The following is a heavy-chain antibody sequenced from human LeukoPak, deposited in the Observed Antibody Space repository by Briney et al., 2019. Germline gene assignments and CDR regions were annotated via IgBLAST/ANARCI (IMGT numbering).Heavy chain of an antibody. Sequence: ASVKVSCKASGGTFSSYAISWVRQAPGQGLEWMGGIIPIFGTANDAQKFQGRVTITADESTSTAYMELSSLRSEDTAVYYCARGRGVATIVVLNPPVYWGQGTLVTVSS. CDR3: ARGRGVATIVVLNPPVY. V-gene: IGHV1-69*13. D-gene: IGHD5-12*01. CDR2: IIPIFGTA. CDR1: GGTFSSYA. J-gene: IGHJ4*02.